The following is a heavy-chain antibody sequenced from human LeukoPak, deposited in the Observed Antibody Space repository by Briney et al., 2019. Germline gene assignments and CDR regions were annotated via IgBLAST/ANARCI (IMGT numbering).Heavy chain of an antibody. Sequence: SETLSLTCTVSGGSISSSNWWSWVRQPPGKGLEWIGEIFHSGGTNYNSSLRSRVTISVDKSKSQFSLKLSSVTAADTAVYYCARAPIVGGIDETAFDLWGRGTMVTVSS. V-gene: IGHV4-4*02. J-gene: IGHJ3*01. D-gene: IGHD1-26*01. CDR2: IFHSGGT. CDR1: GGSISSSNW. CDR3: ARAPIVGGIDETAFDL.